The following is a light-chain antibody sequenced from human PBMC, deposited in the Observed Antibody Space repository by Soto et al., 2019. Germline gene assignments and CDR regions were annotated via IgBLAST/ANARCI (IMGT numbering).Light chain of an antibody. CDR3: SSYTGSSTLYV. CDR1: SSNIGAHYD. CDR2: GNN. V-gene: IGLV1-40*01. J-gene: IGLJ1*01. Sequence: QSVLTQPPSVSGAPGQRVTISCTGSSSNIGAHYDVHWYQQLPGTAPKVLIYGNNNRPSGVPDRFSGPKSGTSASLAITGLQAEDGTDYYCSSYTGSSTLYVFGTGTKVTVL.